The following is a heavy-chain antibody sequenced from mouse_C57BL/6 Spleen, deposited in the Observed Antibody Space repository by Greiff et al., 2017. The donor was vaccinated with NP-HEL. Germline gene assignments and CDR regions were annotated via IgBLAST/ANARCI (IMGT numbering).Heavy chain of an antibody. CDR2: INPGSGGT. V-gene: IGHV1-54*01. J-gene: IGHJ2*01. CDR3: ARRGSSLYYFDY. CDR1: GYAFTNYL. D-gene: IGHD1-1*01. Sequence: QVHVKQSGAELVRPGTSVKVSCKASGYAFTNYLIEWVKQRPGQGLEWIGVINPGSGGTNYNEKFKGKATLTADKSSSTAYMQLSSLTSEDSAVYFCARRGSSLYYFDYWGQGTTLTVSS.